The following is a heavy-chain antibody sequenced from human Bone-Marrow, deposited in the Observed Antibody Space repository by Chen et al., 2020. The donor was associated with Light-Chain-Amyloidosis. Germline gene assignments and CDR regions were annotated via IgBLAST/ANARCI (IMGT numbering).Heavy chain of an antibody. CDR2: IDGSGYST. V-gene: IGHV3-23*01. Sequence: EVQLLESGGGLVQPGGSLRLSCAASGFTFSSYAMSWVRQAAGKGLEWVSSIDGSGYSTHDAYSVRGRFTISRDNSKNTLYLQMNSLRADDTALYYCVKDVPSWGSGFDYWGQGTLVAVST. J-gene: IGHJ4*02. CDR1: GFTFSSYA. D-gene: IGHD6-19*01. CDR3: VKDVPSWGSGFDY.